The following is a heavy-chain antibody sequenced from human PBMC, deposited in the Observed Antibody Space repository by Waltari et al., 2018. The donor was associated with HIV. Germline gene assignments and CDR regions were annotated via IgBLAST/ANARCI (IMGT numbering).Heavy chain of an antibody. J-gene: IGHJ6*02. V-gene: IGHV4-4*02. CDR1: VASIPSPNNR. Sequence: QVQLQQWGPQIVKPTGTLSLACAVSVASIPSPNNRWTWVRQSPGLGLEWIGEIYEGGTTNYNPAVSGQMKMAIDKSKSQFSLTLAFGTVANTAINYCAARPTKHRITLSRGAHFPMDVWGPGTSVIVSS. CDR2: IYEGGTT. CDR3: AARPTKHRITLSRGAHFPMDV. D-gene: IGHD3-16*01.